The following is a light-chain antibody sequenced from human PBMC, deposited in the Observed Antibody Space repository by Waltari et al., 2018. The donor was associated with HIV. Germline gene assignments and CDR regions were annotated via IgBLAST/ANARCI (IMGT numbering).Light chain of an antibody. Sequence: DAQMTQSPSSLSASVGDRVAITCRASQAIGSDLTWYQQKPGKVPKLLIYATSTLQSGVPSRFSGSGSGTDFTLTITSLQTEDFAFYYCQRYDRAPYTFGPGTKLELK. J-gene: IGKJ2*01. CDR2: ATS. V-gene: IGKV1-27*01. CDR1: QAIGSD. CDR3: QRYDRAPYT.